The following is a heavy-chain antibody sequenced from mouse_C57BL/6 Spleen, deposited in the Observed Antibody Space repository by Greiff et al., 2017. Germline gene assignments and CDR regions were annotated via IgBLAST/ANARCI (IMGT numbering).Heavy chain of an antibody. Sequence: DVHLVASGGGLVQPKGSLKLSCAASGFSFNTYAMNWVRQAPGKGLEWVARIRSKSNNYATYYADSVKDRFTISRDDSESMLYLQMNNLKTEDTAMYYCVRSGTWAMDYWGQGTSVTVSS. CDR2: IRSKSNNYAT. V-gene: IGHV10-1*01. CDR3: VRSGTWAMDY. CDR1: GFSFNTYA. J-gene: IGHJ4*01. D-gene: IGHD3-3*01.